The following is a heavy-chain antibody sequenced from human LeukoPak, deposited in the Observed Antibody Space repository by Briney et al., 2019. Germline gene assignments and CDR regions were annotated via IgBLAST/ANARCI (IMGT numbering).Heavy chain of an antibody. CDR3: ARAYFDWLLYPNWFDP. CDR1: GGSISSGDYY. Sequence: SETLSLTCTVSGGSISSGDYYWSWIRQPPGKGLEWIGYIYYSGSTSYNPSLKSRVTISVDTSKNQFSLKLSSVTAADTAVYYCARAYFDWLLYPNWFDPWGQGTLVTVSA. V-gene: IGHV4-30-4*01. CDR2: IYYSGST. J-gene: IGHJ5*02. D-gene: IGHD3-9*01.